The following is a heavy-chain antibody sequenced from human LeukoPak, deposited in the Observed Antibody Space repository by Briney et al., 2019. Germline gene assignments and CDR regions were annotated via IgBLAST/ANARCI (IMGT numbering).Heavy chain of an antibody. CDR2: ISGSSGYI. Sequence: GGSLRLSCEASGFTFSSYTMNWVRQAPGKGLEWVSSISGSSGYIYYADSVKGRFTIPRDNAKNSLYVQMNSLRAEDTAVYYCARSGSCDYWGQGILVTVSS. CDR3: ARSGSCDY. D-gene: IGHD1-26*01. J-gene: IGHJ4*02. V-gene: IGHV3-21*01. CDR1: GFTFSSYT.